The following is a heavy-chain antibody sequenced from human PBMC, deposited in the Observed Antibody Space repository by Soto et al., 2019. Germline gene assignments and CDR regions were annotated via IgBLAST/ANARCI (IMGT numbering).Heavy chain of an antibody. J-gene: IGHJ6*02. CDR1: GFTFSSYE. CDR3: ARDLACSSTSCPLHYGMDV. D-gene: IGHD2-2*01. CDR2: ISTSSGTM. V-gene: IGHV3-48*03. Sequence: PGGSLRLSCAASGFTFSSYEMNWVRQAPGKGLEWVSYISTSSGTMYYADSVKGRFTISRDNAKNSLYLQMNSLRAEDTAVYYCARDLACSSTSCPLHYGMDVWGQGTTVTVSS.